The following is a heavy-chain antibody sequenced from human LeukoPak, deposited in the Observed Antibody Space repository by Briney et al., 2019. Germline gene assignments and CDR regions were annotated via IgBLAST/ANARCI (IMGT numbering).Heavy chain of an antibody. D-gene: IGHD2-2*01. CDR3: ARERLVVVGDAYYYYGMDV. V-gene: IGHV3-21*01. J-gene: IGHJ6*02. CDR1: GFTFSSYS. CDR2: ISSSSSYI. Sequence: GGSLRLSCAASGFTFSSYSMNWVRQAPGKGLEWVSSISSSSSYIYYADPVKGRFTISRDNAKNSLFLQVNSLRAEDTAVYYCARERLVVVGDAYYYYGMDVWGQGTTVTVSS.